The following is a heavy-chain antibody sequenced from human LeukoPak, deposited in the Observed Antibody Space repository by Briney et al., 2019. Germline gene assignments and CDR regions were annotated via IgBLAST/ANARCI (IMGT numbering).Heavy chain of an antibody. Sequence: SETLSLTCAVYGGAFSGYYWSWIRQPPGKGLEWIGEINHSGSTNYNPSLKSRVTISVDTSKNQFSLKLSSVTAADTAVYYCARGRAAAGQRWFDPWGQGTLVTVSS. J-gene: IGHJ5*02. V-gene: IGHV4-34*01. CDR1: GGAFSGYY. CDR3: ARGRAAAGQRWFDP. CDR2: INHSGST. D-gene: IGHD6-13*01.